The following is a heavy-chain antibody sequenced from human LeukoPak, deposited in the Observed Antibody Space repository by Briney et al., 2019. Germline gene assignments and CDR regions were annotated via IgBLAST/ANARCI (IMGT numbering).Heavy chain of an antibody. CDR2: ISWNSGLI. V-gene: IGHV3-9*01. CDR1: GFTFDYYA. J-gene: IGHJ4*02. CDR3: AKEADYHGELLYYYFDY. Sequence: GGSLRLSCATSGFTFDYYAMHWVRQAPGRGVEGVSGISWNSGLILYADSVKGRFTISRDNAKNSLYLQMNSLRAEDTALYYCAKEADYHGELLYYYFDYWGQGTLVTVSS. D-gene: IGHD3-10*01.